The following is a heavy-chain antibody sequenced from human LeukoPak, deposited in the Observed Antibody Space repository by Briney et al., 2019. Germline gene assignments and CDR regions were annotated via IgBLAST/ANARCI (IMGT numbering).Heavy chain of an antibody. CDR2: IYYSEST. CDR3: ARELRYFDWSEDAFDI. Sequence: SETLSLTCTVSGGSISSYYWSWIRQPPGKGLEWIGYIYYSESTNYNPSLKSRVTISVDTSKNQFSLKLSSVTAADTAVYYCARELRYFDWSEDAFDIWGQGTMVTVSS. CDR1: GGSISSYY. V-gene: IGHV4-59*01. J-gene: IGHJ3*02. D-gene: IGHD3-9*01.